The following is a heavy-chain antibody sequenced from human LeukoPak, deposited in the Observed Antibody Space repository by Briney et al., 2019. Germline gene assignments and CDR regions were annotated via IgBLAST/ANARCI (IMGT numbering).Heavy chain of an antibody. CDR2: IYHSGST. J-gene: IGHJ4*02. CDR1: GGCISSGGYS. D-gene: IGHD3-22*01. V-gene: IGHV4-30-2*01. Sequence: SETLSLTCAVSGGCISSGGYSWSWIRQPPGKGLEWIGYIYHSGSTYYNPSLKSRVTISAHRSKNQSSLKLSSVTAADPAVYYCARAGDDSSGYYYGGVDYWGQGTLVTVSS. CDR3: ARAGDDSSGYYYGGVDY.